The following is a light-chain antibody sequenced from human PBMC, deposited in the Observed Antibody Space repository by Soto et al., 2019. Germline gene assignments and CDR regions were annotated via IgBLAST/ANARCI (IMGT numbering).Light chain of an antibody. Sequence: IQLTQSPSSLSASIGDRVTITCRASQGITTFLAWYQQKPGKAPQILIYDASKLEPGVPSTLSGGGSGTEFTLTISSLQPDDFATYYCQQYSNYPLTVGGGTKVDSK. J-gene: IGKJ4*01. CDR1: QGITTF. V-gene: IGKV1-5*01. CDR3: QQYSNYPLT. CDR2: DAS.